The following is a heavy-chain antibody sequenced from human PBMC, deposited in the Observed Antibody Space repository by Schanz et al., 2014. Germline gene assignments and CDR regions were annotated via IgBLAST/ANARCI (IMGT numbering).Heavy chain of an antibody. Sequence: QLQLQESGPGLVKPSETLSLTCTVSGGSISSYYWSWIRQPPGKGLEWIGYIYYSGDTNYNPSLKSRVTIPVDTSKNQFSLNLISVTAADTAVYYCARQGIGYQHGRYYYYMDVWGRGTTVTVSS. CDR2: IYYSGDT. CDR1: GGSISSYY. D-gene: IGHD2-2*01. V-gene: IGHV4-59*01. J-gene: IGHJ6*03. CDR3: ARQGIGYQHGRYYYYMDV.